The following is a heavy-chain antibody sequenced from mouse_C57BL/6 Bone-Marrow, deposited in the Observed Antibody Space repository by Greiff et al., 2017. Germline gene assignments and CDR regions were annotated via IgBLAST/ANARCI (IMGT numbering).Heavy chain of an antibody. Sequence: DVKLQESGPVLVKPGASVKMSCKASGYTFTDYYMNWVKQSHGKSLEWIGVINPYNGGTSYNQKFKGKATLTVDKSSSTAYMELNSLTSEDSAVYYCARGKGSYYWGQGTTLTVSS. CDR2: INPYNGGT. J-gene: IGHJ2*01. V-gene: IGHV1-19*01. CDR3: ARGKGSYY. CDR1: GYTFTDYY. D-gene: IGHD1-1*02.